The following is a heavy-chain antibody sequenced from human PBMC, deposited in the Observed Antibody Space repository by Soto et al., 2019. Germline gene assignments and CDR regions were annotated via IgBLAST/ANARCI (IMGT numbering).Heavy chain of an antibody. CDR3: ARGGVSTRTFVY. CDR2: IYPSDSDT. V-gene: IGHV5-51*01. Sequence: GEALKIAGKGSGYNFAGYWIAGVRQMSGKGLELMGIIYPSDSDTRYRPSFQGQFTISATKSISSAYLQWSILMASDTAMYYCARGGVSTRTFVYWGQGTPVTVSS. CDR1: GYNFAGYW. J-gene: IGHJ4*02. D-gene: IGHD3-3*01.